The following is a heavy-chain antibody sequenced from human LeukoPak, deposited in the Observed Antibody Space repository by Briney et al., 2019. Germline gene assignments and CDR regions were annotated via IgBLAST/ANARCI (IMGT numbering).Heavy chain of an antibody. CDR2: IYYSGST. CDR3: ARTCSSTSCCYPIDY. J-gene: IGHJ4*02. Sequence: SETLSLTCTVSGGSIGSGGYYWSWIRQHPGKGLEWIGYIYYSGSTYYNPSLKSRVTISVDTSKNQFSLKLSSVTAADTAVYYCARTCSSTSCCYPIDYWGQGTLVTVSS. CDR1: GGSIGSGGYY. V-gene: IGHV4-31*03. D-gene: IGHD2-2*01.